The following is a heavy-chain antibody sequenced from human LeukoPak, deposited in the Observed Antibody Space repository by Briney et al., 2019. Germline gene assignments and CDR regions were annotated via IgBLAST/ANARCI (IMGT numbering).Heavy chain of an antibody. CDR3: ARDCDSGSYEGSWFDP. V-gene: IGHV3-7*01. CDR1: GFTFSSYW. CDR2: IKQDGSEK. D-gene: IGHD3-10*01. J-gene: IGHJ5*02. Sequence: PGGSLRLSCAASGFTFSSYWMSWVRQAPGKGLEWVANIKQDGSEKYYVDSVKGRFTISRDNAKNSLYLQMNSLRAEDTAVHYCARDCDSGSYEGSWFDPWGQGTLVTVSS.